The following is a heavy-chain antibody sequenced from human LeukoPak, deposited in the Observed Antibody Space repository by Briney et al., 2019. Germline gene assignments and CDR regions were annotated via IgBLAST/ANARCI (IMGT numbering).Heavy chain of an antibody. CDR1: GYTFTSSV. CDR2: INPGNDNT. Sequence: ASVKVSCKASGYTFTSSVMHWVRQAPGQRLEWMGWINPGNDNTKYSQKFQDRVTITRDTSASTAYMELSSLRSEDTAVYYCARADTDYANYWGQGTLVTVSS. J-gene: IGHJ4*02. D-gene: IGHD4-17*01. CDR3: ARADTDYANY. V-gene: IGHV1-3*01.